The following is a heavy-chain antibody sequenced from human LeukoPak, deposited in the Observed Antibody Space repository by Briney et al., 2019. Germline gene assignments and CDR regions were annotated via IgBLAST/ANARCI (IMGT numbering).Heavy chain of an antibody. CDR3: AYDYGSY. D-gene: IGHD4-17*01. J-gene: IGHJ4*02. CDR1: GGTFSSYA. V-gene: IGHV1-8*02. CDR2: MNPNSGNT. Sequence: GASVKVSCKASGGTFSSYAISWVRQAPGQGLEWMGWMNPNSGNTGYAQKFQGRVTMTRNTSISTAYMELSSLRSEDTAVYYCAYDYGSYWGQGTLVTVSS.